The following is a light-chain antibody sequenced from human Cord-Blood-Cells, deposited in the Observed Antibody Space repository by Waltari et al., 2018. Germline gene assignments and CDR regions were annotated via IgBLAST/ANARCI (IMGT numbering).Light chain of an antibody. CDR3: QQYNNWPLT. J-gene: IGKJ4*01. CDR1: QSVSSN. CDR2: GAS. Sequence: EIVMTQSPATLSVYPGERATLSCRARQSVSSNLAWYPQKPGQAPRLLIYGASTRATGIPARFSGSVSGTEFTLTISSLQSEDFAVYYCQQYNNWPLTFGGGTKVEIK. V-gene: IGKV3-15*01.